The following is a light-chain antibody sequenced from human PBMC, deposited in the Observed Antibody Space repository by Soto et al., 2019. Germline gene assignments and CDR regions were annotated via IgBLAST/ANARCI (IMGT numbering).Light chain of an antibody. V-gene: IGLV2-14*03. CDR1: SSDVGGYNY. J-gene: IGLJ2*01. CDR3: CSYAGSYTLV. CDR2: DVS. Sequence: QSVLTQPASVSGSPGQSITISCTGTSSDVGGYNYVSWYQHHPGKAPKLMIFDVSNRPSGVSNRFSGSKSGNTASLTISGLQAEDEADYYCCSYAGSYTLVFGGGTKLTVL.